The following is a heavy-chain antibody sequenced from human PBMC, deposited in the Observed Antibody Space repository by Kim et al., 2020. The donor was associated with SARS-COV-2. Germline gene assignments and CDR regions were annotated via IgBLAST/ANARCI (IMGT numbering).Heavy chain of an antibody. V-gene: IGHV4-34*01. CDR3: ASRRDGYNLNY. Sequence: SETLSLTCAVYGGSFSGYYWSWIRHPPGKGLEWIGEINHSGSTNYNPSLKSRVTISVDTSKNQFSLKLSSVTAADTAVYYCASRRDGYNLNYWGQGTLVTVSS. J-gene: IGHJ4*02. CDR1: GGSFSGYY. D-gene: IGHD5-12*01. CDR2: INHSGST.